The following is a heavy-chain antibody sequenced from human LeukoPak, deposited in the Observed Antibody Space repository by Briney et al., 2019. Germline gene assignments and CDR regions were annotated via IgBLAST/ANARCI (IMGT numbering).Heavy chain of an antibody. Sequence: SETLSLTCAVYGGSFSGYYWSWIRQPPVKGLEWIGEINHSGSTNYNPSLKSRVTISVDTSKNQFSLKLSSVTAADTAVYYCATRTYYYGSGSYYKGFNYFDYWGQGTLVTVSS. J-gene: IGHJ4*02. CDR3: ATRTYYYGSGSYYKGFNYFDY. D-gene: IGHD3-10*01. CDR2: INHSGST. CDR1: GGSFSGYY. V-gene: IGHV4-34*01.